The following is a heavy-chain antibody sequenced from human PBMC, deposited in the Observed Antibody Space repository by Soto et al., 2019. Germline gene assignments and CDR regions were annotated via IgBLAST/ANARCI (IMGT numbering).Heavy chain of an antibody. CDR1: GGTFSSYA. J-gene: IGHJ6*01. CDR3: AQKLMIPFGGVIAKYYYYCRDI. D-gene: IGHD3-16*02. V-gene: IGHV1-69*13. Sequence: SVKVSCKASGGTFSSYAISWVRQAPGQGLEWMGGIIPIFGTANYAQKFQGRVTITADESTSTAYMELSSLRSEDTAVYYCAQKLMIPFGGVIAKYYYYCRDIWGQGTTFTVSS. CDR2: IIPIFGTA.